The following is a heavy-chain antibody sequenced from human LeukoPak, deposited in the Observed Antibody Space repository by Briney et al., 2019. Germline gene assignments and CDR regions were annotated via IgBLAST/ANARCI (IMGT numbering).Heavy chain of an antibody. V-gene: IGHV4-4*07. J-gene: IGHJ4*02. D-gene: IGHD3-22*01. CDR3: ARGPNYYDSSGYSHFDY. CDR1: GGSISSYY. CDR2: IYTSGST. Sequence: SETLSLTCTVSGGSISSYYWSWIQQPAGKGLEWIGRIYTSGSTNYNPSLKSRVTMSVDTSKNQFSLKLSSVTAADTAVYYCARGPNYYDSSGYSHFDYWGQGTLVTVSS.